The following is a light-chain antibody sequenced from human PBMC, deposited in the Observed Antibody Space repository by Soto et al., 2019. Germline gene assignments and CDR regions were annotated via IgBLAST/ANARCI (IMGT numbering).Light chain of an antibody. CDR1: QSISDR. V-gene: IGKV1-5*03. J-gene: IGKJ2*01. CDR3: QQYDVYSAIT. CDR2: RAS. Sequence: DIRLTQSPSTLSASVGDRVTITCRASQSISDRLAWYQQKSGKAPRLLIYRASSLENGVPSRFSGSGSGTEFTLTISSLQPDDGATYYVQQYDVYSAITLGQGTKLDI.